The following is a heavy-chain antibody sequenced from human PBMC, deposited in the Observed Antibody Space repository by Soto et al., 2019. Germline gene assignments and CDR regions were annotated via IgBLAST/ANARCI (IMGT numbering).Heavy chain of an antibody. CDR3: ATGEEGITGTFDY. Sequence: PSETLSLTCTVSGGSISSGGYYWSWIRQHPGKGLEWIGYIYYSGSTYYNPSLKSRVTISVDTSKNQFSLKLSSVTAADTAVYYCATGEEGITGTFDYWGQGTLVTVSS. CDR2: IYYSGST. D-gene: IGHD1-20*01. CDR1: GGSISSGGYY. J-gene: IGHJ4*02. V-gene: IGHV4-31*03.